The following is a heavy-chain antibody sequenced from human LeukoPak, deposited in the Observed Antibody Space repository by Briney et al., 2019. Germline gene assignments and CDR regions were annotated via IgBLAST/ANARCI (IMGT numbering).Heavy chain of an antibody. CDR1: GFSFTTYW. D-gene: IGHD6-13*01. V-gene: IGHV3-7*04. CDR2: INQDGTEK. CDR3: ARGTYRLYSSSWDDY. Sequence: GGSLRLSCAASGFSFTTYWMSWVHQAQGKGLEWVANINQDGTEKYYVESVKGRFTISRDNGKNSLYLQMNSLRAEDTAVYYCARGTYRLYSSSWDDYWGQGTLVTVSS. J-gene: IGHJ4*02.